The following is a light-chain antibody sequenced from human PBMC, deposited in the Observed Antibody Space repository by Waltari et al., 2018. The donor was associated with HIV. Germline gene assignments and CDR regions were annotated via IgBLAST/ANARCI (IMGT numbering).Light chain of an antibody. CDR3: QQYNSHSYA. J-gene: IGKJ2*01. CDR1: QIIDNW. CDR2: KTS. V-gene: IGKV1-5*03. Sequence: DVQMTQSPSTLSAGVGDKVTITCRASQIIDNWLAWYQQKPGKPPKLFIYKTSYLESGVPSRVAGSVSGADFTLIIDGLQPDDFATYYCQQYNSHSYAFGQGTKVDVK.